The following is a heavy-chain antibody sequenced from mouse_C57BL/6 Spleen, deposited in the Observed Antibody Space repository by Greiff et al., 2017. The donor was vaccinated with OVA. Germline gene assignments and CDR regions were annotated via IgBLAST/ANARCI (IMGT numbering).Heavy chain of an antibody. CDR1: GYSFTGYY. V-gene: IGHV1-42*01. J-gene: IGHJ1*03. Sequence: EVQLQQSGPELVKPGASVKISCKASGYSFTGYYMNWVKQSPEKSLEWIGEINPSTGGTTYNQKFKAKATLTVDKSSSTAYMQLKSLTSEDSAVYYCARGDYDLWYFDVWGTGTTVTVAS. CDR2: INPSTGGT. CDR3: ARGDYDLWYFDV. D-gene: IGHD2-4*01.